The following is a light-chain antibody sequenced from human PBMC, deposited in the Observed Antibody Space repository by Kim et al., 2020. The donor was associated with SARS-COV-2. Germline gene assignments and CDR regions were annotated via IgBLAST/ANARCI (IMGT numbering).Light chain of an antibody. Sequence: FSPGERATLSCRSSQSVSSYFAWYQQKPGQAPRLLIYDASNRATGIPARFSGSGSGTDFTLTISSLEPEDFAVYYCQQRSNWPPLTFGGGTKLEI. CDR2: DAS. V-gene: IGKV3-11*01. CDR3: QQRSNWPPLT. CDR1: QSVSSY. J-gene: IGKJ4*01.